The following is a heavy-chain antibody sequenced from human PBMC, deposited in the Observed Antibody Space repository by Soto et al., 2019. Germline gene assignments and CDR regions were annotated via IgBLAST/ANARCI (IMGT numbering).Heavy chain of an antibody. CDR2: ISAYNGNT. V-gene: IGHV1-18*01. J-gene: IGHJ6*02. Sequence: QVQLVQSGAEVKKPGASVKVSCKASGYTFTSYGISWVRQAPGQGLEWMGWISAYNGNTNYAQKLQGRVTMTTDTSTSTAYMELRSLRSDDTAVDYCARETWWELTRSYYYYGMDVWGQGTTVTVSS. D-gene: IGHD1-26*01. CDR3: ARETWWELTRSYYYYGMDV. CDR1: GYTFTSYG.